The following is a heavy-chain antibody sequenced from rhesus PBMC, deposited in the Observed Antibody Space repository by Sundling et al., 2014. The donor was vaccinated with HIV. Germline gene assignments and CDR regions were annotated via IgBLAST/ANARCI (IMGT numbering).Heavy chain of an antibody. V-gene: IGHV4-173*01. CDR2: VSDSGGST. CDR1: GDSISTSY. Sequence: QLQLQESGPGLVKPSETLSLTCAVSGDSISTSYWNWIRQSPGKGPEWIGRVSDSGGSTDYNPSLKSRVSISRDTSKNVFSLTMTPLTVADTAVYYCAREIGPFDYWGQGLLVTVSS. J-gene: IGHJ4*01. CDR3: AREIGPFDY.